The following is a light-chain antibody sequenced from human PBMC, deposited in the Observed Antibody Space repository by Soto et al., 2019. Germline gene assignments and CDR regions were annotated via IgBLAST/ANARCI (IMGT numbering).Light chain of an antibody. J-gene: IGKJ2*01. Sequence: EIVLTQSPGTLSLSPGARATLSCRASQSVSASYLAWYQQKPGQAPRLLIYGASSMATGIPDSFSGSGSGRDLTDTISSLEPEDLAVYYCQQHSGSMYTFGQGTKLEIK. CDR2: GAS. V-gene: IGKV3-20*01. CDR1: QSVSASY. CDR3: QQHSGSMYT.